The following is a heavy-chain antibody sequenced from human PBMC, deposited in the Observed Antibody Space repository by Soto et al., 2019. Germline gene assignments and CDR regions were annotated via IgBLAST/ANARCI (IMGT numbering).Heavy chain of an antibody. Sequence: QVQLQQWGAGLLKPSETLSLTCAVYGGSFSGYYWSWIRQPPGKGLEWIGEINHSGSTNYNPSLKSRVTISVDTSKNQFSLKLSSVIAADTAVYYCARGKGDFWSGNNWFDPWGQGTLVTVSS. D-gene: IGHD3-3*01. J-gene: IGHJ5*02. CDR3: ARGKGDFWSGNNWFDP. CDR1: GGSFSGYY. V-gene: IGHV4-34*01. CDR2: INHSGST.